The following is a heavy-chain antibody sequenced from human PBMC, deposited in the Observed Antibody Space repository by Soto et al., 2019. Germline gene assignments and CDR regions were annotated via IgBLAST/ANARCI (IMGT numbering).Heavy chain of an antibody. V-gene: IGHV1-8*01. Sequence: GASVKVSCKASGYTFTSYDINWARQATGQGLEWMGWMNPNSGNTGYAQKFQGRVTMTRNTSISTAYMELSSLRSEDTAVYYCARGINYYASGDDAFDIRGQGTMVTVPS. CDR2: MNPNSGNT. CDR3: ARGINYYASGDDAFDI. CDR1: GYTFTSYD. D-gene: IGHD3-10*01. J-gene: IGHJ3*02.